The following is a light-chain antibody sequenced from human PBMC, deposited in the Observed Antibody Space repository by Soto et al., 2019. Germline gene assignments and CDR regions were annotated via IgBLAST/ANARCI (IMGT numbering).Light chain of an antibody. V-gene: IGLV2-23*02. CDR2: EVN. CDR3: CSSVGSPNWV. CDR1: SSDVGGYDR. J-gene: IGLJ3*02. Sequence: QSALTQPASVSGSPGQSIAISCTGTSSDVGGYDRVSWYQQHPDKAPTLMIYEVNKRPSGVSSRFSGSKSGNTASLTISGLQAEDEADYYFCSSVGSPNWVFGGGTKVTVL.